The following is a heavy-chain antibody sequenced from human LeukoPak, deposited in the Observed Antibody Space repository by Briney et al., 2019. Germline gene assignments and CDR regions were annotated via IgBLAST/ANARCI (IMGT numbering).Heavy chain of an antibody. D-gene: IGHD3-22*01. J-gene: IGHJ4*02. CDR2: ISSSSSYI. CDR1: GFTFSSYS. V-gene: IGHV3-21*01. Sequence: GGSLRLSCAASGFTFSSYSMNWVRQAPGKGLEWVSSISSSSSYIYYADSVKGRFTISRDTAKNSLYLQMTSLRAEDTAVYYCARGDYYYDSSGYYFDYWGQGTLVTVSS. CDR3: ARGDYYYDSSGYYFDY.